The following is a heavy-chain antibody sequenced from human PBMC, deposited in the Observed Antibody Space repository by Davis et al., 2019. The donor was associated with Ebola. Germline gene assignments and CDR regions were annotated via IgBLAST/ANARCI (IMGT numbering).Heavy chain of an antibody. CDR1: GYIFTRHW. D-gene: IGHD3-10*01. CDR3: ARQESLYGWSDH. V-gene: IGHV5-51*01. CDR2: IYFGDSDT. Sequence: GESLKISCRSSGYIFTRHWIGWVRQMPGKGLEWMGIIYFGDSDTKYSPSFEGQVTISVDRSITTAYLQWRSLRASDTAVYYCARQESLYGWSDHWGQGTLVTVSS. J-gene: IGHJ4*02.